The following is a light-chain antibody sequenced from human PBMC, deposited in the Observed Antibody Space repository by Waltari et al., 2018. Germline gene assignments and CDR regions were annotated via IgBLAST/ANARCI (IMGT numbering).Light chain of an antibody. CDR1: NLGSKS. J-gene: IGLJ3*02. CDR3: RVWDSLSEQSRV. CDR2: YDE. Sequence: SFVLPQPPSVSVAPGQTATIACGGDNLGSKSVHWYQQKPGQAPVLVIFYDESRPSETRERGGGPKSENTATRTISRVEAGDEGDYYCRVWDSLSEQSRVFGGGTKLTVL. V-gene: IGLV3-21*04.